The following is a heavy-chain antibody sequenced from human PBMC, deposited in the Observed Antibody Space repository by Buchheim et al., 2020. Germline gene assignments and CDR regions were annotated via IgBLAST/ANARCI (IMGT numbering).Heavy chain of an antibody. V-gene: IGHV3-30*03. D-gene: IGHD6-13*01. CDR1: GFTFSSYG. CDR2: ISYDGSNK. Sequence: QVQPVESGGGVVQPGRSLRLSCAASGFTFSSYGMHWVRQAPGKGLEWVAVISYDGSNKYYADSVKGRFTISRDNSKNTLYLQMNSLRAEDTAVYYCAFTASYSSSWAPFDYWGQGTL. J-gene: IGHJ4*02. CDR3: AFTASYSSSWAPFDY.